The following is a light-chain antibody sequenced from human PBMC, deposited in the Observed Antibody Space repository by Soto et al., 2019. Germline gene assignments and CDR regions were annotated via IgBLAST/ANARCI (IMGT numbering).Light chain of an antibody. Sequence: QSVLTQPPSVSAAPGQKVTISCSGSSSNIGNNYVSWYQQLPGTAPKLLIYENNKRPSGIPDRFSGSKSGTSATLGITGLQTGDEADYYFGTWDSSLSAVVFGGVTQLTVL. CDR2: ENN. V-gene: IGLV1-51*02. CDR3: GTWDSSLSAVV. J-gene: IGLJ2*01. CDR1: SSNIGNNY.